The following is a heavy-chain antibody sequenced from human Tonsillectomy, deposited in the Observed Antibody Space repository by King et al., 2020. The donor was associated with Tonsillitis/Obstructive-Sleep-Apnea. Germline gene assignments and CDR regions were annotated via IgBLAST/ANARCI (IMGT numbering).Heavy chain of an antibody. D-gene: IGHD3-16*01. CDR1: GFTFSSYS. V-gene: IGHV3-21*01. J-gene: IGHJ6*03. CDR3: ARDAVGERGYYYYMDV. Sequence: DVQLVESGGGLVKPGGSLRLSCAASGFTFSSYSMNWVRQAPGKGLEWVSSISSSSSYIYYADSVKGRFTISRDNAKNSLYLQMNSLRAEDTAVYYCARDAVGERGYYYYMDVWGKGTTVTVSS. CDR2: ISSSSSYI.